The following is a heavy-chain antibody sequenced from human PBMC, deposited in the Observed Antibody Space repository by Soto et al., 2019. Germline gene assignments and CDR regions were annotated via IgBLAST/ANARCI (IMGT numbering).Heavy chain of an antibody. CDR2: IYYSGST. J-gene: IGHJ4*02. Sequence: PSETLSLTCTVSGGSISSYYWSWIRQPPGKGLEWIGYIYYSGSTNYNPPLKSRVTISVDTSKNQFYLKLSSVTAADTAVYYCARRYGYSFDYWGQGTLVTVSS. V-gene: IGHV4-59*08. CDR3: ARRYGYSFDY. D-gene: IGHD1-1*01. CDR1: GGSISSYY.